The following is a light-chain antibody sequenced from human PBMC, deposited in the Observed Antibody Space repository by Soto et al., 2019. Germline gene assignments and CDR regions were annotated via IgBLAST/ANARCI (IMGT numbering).Light chain of an antibody. J-gene: IGKJ1*01. CDR2: GAS. V-gene: IGKV3-20*01. CDR3: QQYGSSET. CDR1: QTVSITY. Sequence: VLTQSPGTLSLSPGEIATLSFRASQTVSITYLTWYQQKPGQAPRLLIYGASSRATGIPDRLSGSGSGTEFTLTISRMEPEDFAVYYCQQYGSSETFGHGTKVDIK.